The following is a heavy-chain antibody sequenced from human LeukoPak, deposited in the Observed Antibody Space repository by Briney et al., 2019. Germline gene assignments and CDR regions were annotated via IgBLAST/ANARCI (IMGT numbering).Heavy chain of an antibody. CDR1: GFTFSSYE. J-gene: IGHJ6*02. Sequence: AGGSLRLSCAGSGFTFSSYEMNWVRQAPGKGLEWVSYISRSGSTKYYANSVKGRFTISRDNAKNSLYLQMKSLRAEDTAVYYCARELVVVVNYSHYYVIDASGQATTVTASS. V-gene: IGHV3-48*03. CDR3: ARELVVVVNYSHYYVIDA. D-gene: IGHD3-22*01. CDR2: ISRSGSTK.